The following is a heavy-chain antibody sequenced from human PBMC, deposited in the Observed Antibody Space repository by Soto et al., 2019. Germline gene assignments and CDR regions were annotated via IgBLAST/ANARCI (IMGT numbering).Heavy chain of an antibody. CDR2: ISYSGSA. CDR3: VRHRLLTPPVY. CDR1: GGSISSSSYY. D-gene: IGHD4-17*01. V-gene: IGHV4-39*01. J-gene: IGHJ4*02. Sequence: QLQLQESGPGLVKPSETLSLTCTVSGGSISSSSYYWGWIRQPPRKGLEWIGRISYSGSADYSPSLKSRVTISVDTSKNQFSLKLSSVTAADTAVYYCVRHRLLTPPVYWGQGTPVTVSS.